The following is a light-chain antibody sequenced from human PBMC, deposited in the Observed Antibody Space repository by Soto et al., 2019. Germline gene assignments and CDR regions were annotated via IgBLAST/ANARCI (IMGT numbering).Light chain of an antibody. CDR2: SAS. CDR1: QDINVY. J-gene: IGKJ2*01. V-gene: IGKV1-39*01. Sequence: DIQLTPSPSSVSASVGDRLTITCRASQDINVYLNWYQQKPGEVPKLLIYSASSLHSGVPSRFTGSGSETDFTLTIRSLQPEDFATYYCQHGYVAPYNFGQGTKV. CDR3: QHGYVAPYN.